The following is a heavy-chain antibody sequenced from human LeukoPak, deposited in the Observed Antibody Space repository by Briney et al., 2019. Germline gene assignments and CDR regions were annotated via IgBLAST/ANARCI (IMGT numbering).Heavy chain of an antibody. CDR2: ISGGSGSA. Sequence: GGSLRLSCAASGLTFSSYAMSWVRQAPGKGLEWVSSISGGSGSAYYADFVKGRFTISRDNSKNTLYLQMNSLRAEDTAVYYCAKDKDSTMVFDYWGQGTLVTVSS. CDR1: GLTFSSYA. V-gene: IGHV3-23*01. CDR3: AKDKDSTMVFDY. D-gene: IGHD5-18*01. J-gene: IGHJ4*02.